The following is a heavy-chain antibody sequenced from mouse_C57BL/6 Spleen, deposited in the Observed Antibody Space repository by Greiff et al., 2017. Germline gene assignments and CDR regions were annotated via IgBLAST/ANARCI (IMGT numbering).Heavy chain of an antibody. D-gene: IGHD2-10*02. CDR2: INPSSGYT. CDR3: ARSEASNYLDY. V-gene: IGHV1-4*01. J-gene: IGHJ2*01. CDR1: GYTFTSYT. Sequence: QVQLQQSGAELARPGASVKMSCKASGYTFTSYTMHWVKQRPGQGLEWIGYINPSSGYTKYNQKFKDKATLTADKSSSAAYMQLSSLTSEDSAVYYCARSEASNYLDYWGQGTTLTVTS.